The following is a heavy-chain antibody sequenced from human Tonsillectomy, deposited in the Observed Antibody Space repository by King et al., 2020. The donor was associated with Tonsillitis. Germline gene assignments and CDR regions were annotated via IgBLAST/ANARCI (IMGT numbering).Heavy chain of an antibody. CDR1: GYTFTSYG. D-gene: IGHD7-27*01. Sequence: QLVQSGAEVKKPGASVKVSCKASGYTFTSYGISWVRQAPGQGLEWMGWISAYNGNTNYAPKLQGRVTMTTDTSTSTAYMELRSLRSDDTAVYYCARVAGGGTWGSGQYFDYWGQGTLVTVSS. CDR3: ARVAGGGTWGSGQYFDY. V-gene: IGHV1-18*04. CDR2: ISAYNGNT. J-gene: IGHJ4*02.